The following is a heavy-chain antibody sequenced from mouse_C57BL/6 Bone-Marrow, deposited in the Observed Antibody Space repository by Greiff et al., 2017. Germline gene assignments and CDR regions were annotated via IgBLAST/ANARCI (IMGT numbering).Heavy chain of an antibody. Sequence: QVQLKQPGAELVKPGASVKLSCKASGYTFTSYWMHWVKQRPGRGLEWIGRIDPNSGGTKYNEKFKSKATLTVDKPSSTAYMQLSSLTSEDSAVYYCARWRDGYFGDYYAMDYWGQGTSVSVSS. D-gene: IGHD2-3*01. V-gene: IGHV1-72*01. J-gene: IGHJ4*01. CDR3: ARWRDGYFGDYYAMDY. CDR2: IDPNSGGT. CDR1: GYTFTSYW.